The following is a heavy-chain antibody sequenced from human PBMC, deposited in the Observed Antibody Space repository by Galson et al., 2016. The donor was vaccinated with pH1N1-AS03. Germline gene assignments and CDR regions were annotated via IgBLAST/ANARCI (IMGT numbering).Heavy chain of an antibody. Sequence: SLRLSCAASGFTFNSYAMQWVRQAPGKGLEWVAATSYDGINKYYRESVKGRFTVSRDNSKNTLNLQMNSLRPEDTAVYYCAKDGELELIGSGINWCDPWGQGTLVTVSS. CDR3: AKDGELELIGSGINWCDP. V-gene: IGHV3-30*18. J-gene: IGHJ5*02. CDR1: GFTFNSYA. D-gene: IGHD1-7*01. CDR2: TSYDGINK.